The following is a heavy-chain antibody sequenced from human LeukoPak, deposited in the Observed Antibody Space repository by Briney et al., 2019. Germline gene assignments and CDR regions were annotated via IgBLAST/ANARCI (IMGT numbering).Heavy chain of an antibody. V-gene: IGHV4-38-2*01. CDR3: ASFVVVPADSLFDY. Sequence: PSETLSLTCAVSGYPISSGYYWGWIRQPPGKGLEWIGSIYHSGSTYYNPSLKSRVTISVDTSKNQFSLKLSSVTAADTAVYYCASFVVVPADSLFDYWGQGTLVTVSS. CDR1: GYPISSGYY. D-gene: IGHD2-2*01. J-gene: IGHJ4*02. CDR2: IYHSGST.